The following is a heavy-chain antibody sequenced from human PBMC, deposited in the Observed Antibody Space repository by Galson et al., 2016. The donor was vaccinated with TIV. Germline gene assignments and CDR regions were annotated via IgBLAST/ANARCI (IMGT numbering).Heavy chain of an antibody. D-gene: IGHD6-19*01. Sequence: SVKVSCKASGGTFNIYAISWVRQAPGQGLEWMGGILPIFGAATYAQKFQGRVTTTADESTNTAYMELSSPKSDDTAMYYCARPSSSCRGCSYYYYMDVWGKGTTVTVSS. CDR3: ARPSSSCRGCSYYYYMDV. V-gene: IGHV1-69*13. J-gene: IGHJ6*03. CDR1: GGTFNIYA. CDR2: ILPIFGAA.